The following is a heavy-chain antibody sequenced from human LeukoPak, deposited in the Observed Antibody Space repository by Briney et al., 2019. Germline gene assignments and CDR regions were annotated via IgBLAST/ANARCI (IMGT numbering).Heavy chain of an antibody. V-gene: IGHV3-23*01. J-gene: IGHJ4*02. CDR2: SNSNGGVI. CDR1: GFSISDYG. Sequence: GGSLRLSCAISGFSISDYGVNWVRRAPGKGLEWLSHSNSNGGVISYADSVKGRFTISRDNSKNTLYLQMNSLRAEDTAVYYCAKKVRYGDFDYWGQGTLVTVSS. D-gene: IGHD4-17*01. CDR3: AKKVRYGDFDY.